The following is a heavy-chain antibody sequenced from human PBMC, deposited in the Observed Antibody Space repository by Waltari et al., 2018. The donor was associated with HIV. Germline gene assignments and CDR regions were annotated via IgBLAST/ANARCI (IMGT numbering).Heavy chain of an antibody. CDR3: ARDRLSVTTRGGYYYGLDV. Sequence: QLQLQESGSGLVKPSQTLSLTCAVSGGSISSGGYSWTRIRQPPGKGLEWIGYISQSGTTYYNPSLQSRVTISLDRSKNQFSLKLRSVTAADTAVYYCARDRLSVTTRGGYYYGLDVWGQGTTVTVSS. J-gene: IGHJ6*02. CDR2: ISQSGTT. V-gene: IGHV4-30-2*01. CDR1: GGSISSGGYS. D-gene: IGHD4-17*01.